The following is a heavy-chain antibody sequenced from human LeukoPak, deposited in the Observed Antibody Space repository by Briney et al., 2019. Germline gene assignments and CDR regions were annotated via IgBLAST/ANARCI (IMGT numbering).Heavy chain of an antibody. V-gene: IGHV4-4*07. CDR1: GGSISSYY. Sequence: SETLSLTCTVSGGSISSYYWSWIRQPAGKGLEWIGRIYTSGSTNYNPSLKSRVTMSVDTSKNQFSLKLSSVTAADTAVYYCARENRKVTIFGVAKNWFDPWGQGTPVTVSS. J-gene: IGHJ5*02. CDR3: ARENRKVTIFGVAKNWFDP. CDR2: IYTSGST. D-gene: IGHD3-3*01.